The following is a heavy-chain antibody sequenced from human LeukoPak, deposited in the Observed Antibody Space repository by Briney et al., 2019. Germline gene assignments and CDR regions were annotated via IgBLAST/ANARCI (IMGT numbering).Heavy chain of an antibody. CDR3: ARPLWAGRAVAGLGGFDY. D-gene: IGHD6-19*01. V-gene: IGHV5-51*01. J-gene: IGHJ4*02. CDR1: GYSFTSYW. CDR2: IYPGDSDT. Sequence: GESLKISCKGSGYSFTSYWIGWVRHMPGKAVEWMGIIYPGDSDTRYSPSFQGQVTISADKSISTAYLQWSSLKASDTAMYYCARPLWAGRAVAGLGGFDYWGQGTLVTVSS.